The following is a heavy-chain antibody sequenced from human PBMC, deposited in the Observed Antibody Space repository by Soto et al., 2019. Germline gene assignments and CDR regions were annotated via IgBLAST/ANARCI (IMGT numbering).Heavy chain of an antibody. Sequence: GESLKISCNGSGYSFTSYWICWVRQMPWKGLEWMGIIYPGDSDTRYSPSFQGQVTISADKSISTAYLQWSSLKASDTAMYYCARHTIVIAAAGTGWFDPWGQGTLVTVSS. J-gene: IGHJ5*02. V-gene: IGHV5-51*01. D-gene: IGHD6-13*01. CDR1: GYSFTSYW. CDR2: IYPGDSDT. CDR3: ARHTIVIAAAGTGWFDP.